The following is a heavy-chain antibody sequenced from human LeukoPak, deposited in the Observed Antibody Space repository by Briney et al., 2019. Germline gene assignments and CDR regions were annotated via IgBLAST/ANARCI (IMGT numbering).Heavy chain of an antibody. Sequence: TETLSLTCTVSGGSINYDYWSWIRQSPGKRLEWIGYIHYSGATNYSPSLDSRVTISVDTSKNQFSLKLSSVTAADTALYYCATLRGASTAVFDSWGQGTLVTVSS. J-gene: IGHJ4*02. CDR2: IHYSGAT. CDR3: ATLRGASTAVFDS. V-gene: IGHV4-59*08. D-gene: IGHD2-21*02. CDR1: GGSINYDY.